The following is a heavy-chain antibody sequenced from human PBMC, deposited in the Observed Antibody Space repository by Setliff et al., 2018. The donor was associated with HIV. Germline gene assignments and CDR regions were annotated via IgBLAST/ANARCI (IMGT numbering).Heavy chain of an antibody. CDR3: ARDQSIAARYLFDP. D-gene: IGHD6-6*01. CDR2: IYYSGST. V-gene: IGHV4-59*12. CDR1: GGSISSYY. J-gene: IGHJ5*02. Sequence: ASETLSLTCSVSGGSISSYYWSWIRQPPGKGLEWIGYIYYSGSTNYNPSLKSRVTISVDKSKNQFSLKLTSVTAADTAVYYCARDQSIAARYLFDPWGQGTLVTVSS.